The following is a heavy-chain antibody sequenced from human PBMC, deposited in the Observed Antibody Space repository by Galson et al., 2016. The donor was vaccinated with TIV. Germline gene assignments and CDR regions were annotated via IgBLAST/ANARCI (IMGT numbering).Heavy chain of an antibody. CDR2: ISFTGGNT. J-gene: IGHJ4*02. Sequence: SLRLSCAASGFTFTTYAMNWVRQAPGKGLEWVSSISFTGGNTYYADSVTGRFTVSRDNSKNTVYLQMNRLRTDDTATYFCAKDRVKTVFGAGSFDFWGQGTRLTVSS. CDR1: GFTFTTYA. V-gene: IGHV3-23*01. CDR3: AKDRVKTVFGAGSFDF. D-gene: IGHD3-3*01.